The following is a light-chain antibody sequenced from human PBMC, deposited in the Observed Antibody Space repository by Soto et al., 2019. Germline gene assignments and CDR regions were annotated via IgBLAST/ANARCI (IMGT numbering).Light chain of an antibody. V-gene: IGKV3-20*01. CDR2: GAS. CDR3: QQYGSSGT. CDR1: QSVSNNY. Sequence: EIVLTQSPGTLSLSPGERATLSCRASQSVSNNYLAWYQQKPGKARRLLIYGASNTATGIPDRLSGSGSGTDFTLTIRRLEPEDFAVYYCQQYGSSGTFGQGTKVDIK. J-gene: IGKJ1*01.